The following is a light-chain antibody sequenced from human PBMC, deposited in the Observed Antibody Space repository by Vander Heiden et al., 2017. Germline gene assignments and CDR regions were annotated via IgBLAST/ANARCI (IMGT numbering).Light chain of an antibody. CDR2: EVR. V-gene: IGLV2-18*02. CDR3: NSYTSSSTLV. Sequence: QSALTQPPSVSGSPGQSVTISCTGPSSDVGSYNRVSWYQQPPGTAPKLMIYEVRNRPSGVPDRFSGSKSGNTASLTISGLQAEDEADYYCNSYTSSSTLVFGGGTKLTVL. CDR1: SSDVGSYNR. J-gene: IGLJ2*01.